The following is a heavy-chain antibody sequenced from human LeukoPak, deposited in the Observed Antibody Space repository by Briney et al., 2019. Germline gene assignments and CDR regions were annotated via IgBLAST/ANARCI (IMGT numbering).Heavy chain of an antibody. V-gene: IGHV3-21*04. CDR3: ARYIKGLYSSGIDY. CDR1: GFSFSDYS. J-gene: IGHJ4*02. CDR2: INSRSNDI. Sequence: KPGGSLRLSCVASGFSFSDYSMNWVRQAPGKGLEWVSSINSRSNDIYYADSVKGRFTISRDNAKNSLYLQMNSLRAEDTAVYYCARYIKGLYSSGIDYWGQGTLVTVSP. D-gene: IGHD6-19*01.